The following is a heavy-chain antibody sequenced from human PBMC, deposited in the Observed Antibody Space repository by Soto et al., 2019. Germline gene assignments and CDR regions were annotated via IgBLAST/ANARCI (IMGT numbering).Heavy chain of an antibody. J-gene: IGHJ4*02. Sequence: SVKVSCKASGYTFTGYYMHWVRQAPGQGLEWMGWINPNSGGTNYAQKFQGRVTMTRDTSISTAYMELSRLRSDDTAVYYCARECLYCSGGSSVDYWGQGTLVTVSS. V-gene: IGHV1-2*02. CDR3: ARECLYCSGGSSVDY. CDR1: GYTFTGYY. CDR2: INPNSGGT. D-gene: IGHD2-15*01.